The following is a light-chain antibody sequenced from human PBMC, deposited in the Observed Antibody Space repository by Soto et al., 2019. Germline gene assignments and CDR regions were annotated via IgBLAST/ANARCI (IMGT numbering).Light chain of an antibody. CDR3: QQYNNWPPFT. Sequence: EIVMTQSPATLSVSPGERATLSCRASQSVRSNVAWYQQKPGQAPRLLIYGASTRATGIPARFSGSGSGTEFTLTISSLPSEDFAVYYCQQYNNWPPFTFGQGTRLEIK. J-gene: IGKJ5*01. CDR2: GAS. CDR1: QSVRSN. V-gene: IGKV3-15*01.